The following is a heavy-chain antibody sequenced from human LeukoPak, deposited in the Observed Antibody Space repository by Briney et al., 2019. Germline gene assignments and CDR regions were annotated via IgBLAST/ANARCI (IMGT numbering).Heavy chain of an antibody. J-gene: IGHJ4*02. CDR2: ISGSGGST. V-gene: IGHV3-23*01. CDR3: AKGSVTMVRGVDFDY. Sequence: GGSLRLSCAASGFTFSSYAMSWVRQAPGKGLEWVSAISGSGGSTYYADSVKGRFTISRDNSKNTLYLQMNSLRAKDTAVYYCAKGSVTMVRGVDFDYWGQGTLVTVTS. CDR1: GFTFSSYA. D-gene: IGHD3-10*01.